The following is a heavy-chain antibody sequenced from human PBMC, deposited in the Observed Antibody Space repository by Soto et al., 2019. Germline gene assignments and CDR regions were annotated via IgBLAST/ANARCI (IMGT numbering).Heavy chain of an antibody. CDR2: IYHSGST. CDR1: GGSISSSYW. V-gene: IGHV4-4*02. J-gene: IGHJ4*02. D-gene: IGHD4-17*01. Sequence: QVQLQESGPGLVKPSGTLSLTCAVSGGSISSSYWWSWVRQPPGKGLEWIGEIYHSGSTNYTPSLKRRVNISLDKSTNQFSLKLNSVTAADTAVYYWARGGDYRFDYWGQGTLVTVSS. CDR3: ARGGDYRFDY.